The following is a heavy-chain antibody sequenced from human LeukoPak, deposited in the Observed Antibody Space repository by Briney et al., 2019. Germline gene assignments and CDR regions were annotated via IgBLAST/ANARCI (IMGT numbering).Heavy chain of an antibody. Sequence: SETLSLTCTVSGYSISSCYYCGWIRQPPGKGLEWIGIMYHSGNTIHNPAIKNRVTISEDTSKIQFSLKLSSLTAADTAVYYWASIPRGYSSGWYMYYYYGMDVWGQGTTVTVSS. CDR2: MYHSGNT. CDR3: ASIPRGYSSGWYMYYYYGMDV. CDR1: GYSISSCYY. V-gene: IGHV4-38-2*02. D-gene: IGHD6-19*01. J-gene: IGHJ6*02.